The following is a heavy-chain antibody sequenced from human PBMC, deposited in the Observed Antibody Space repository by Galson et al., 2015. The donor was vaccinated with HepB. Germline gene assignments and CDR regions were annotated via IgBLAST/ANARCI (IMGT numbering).Heavy chain of an antibody. V-gene: IGHV1-69*13. D-gene: IGHD3-22*01. Sequence: SVKVSCKASGGTFSSYAISWVRQAPGQGLEWMGGIIPIFGTANYAQKFQGRVTITADESTSTAYMELGSLRSEDTAVYYCARDQREYYYDSSGYANDAFDIWGQGTMVTVSS. CDR1: GGTFSSYA. J-gene: IGHJ3*02. CDR2: IIPIFGTA. CDR3: ARDQREYYYDSSGYANDAFDI.